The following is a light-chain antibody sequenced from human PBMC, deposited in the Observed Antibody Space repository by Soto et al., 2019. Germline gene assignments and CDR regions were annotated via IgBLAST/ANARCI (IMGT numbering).Light chain of an antibody. Sequence: IVMTQSPATLSVSPGERVTLSCRASQSIDSKLAWYQQRPGQAPRLLIYAASTRATGIPARFTGSGSRTEFTLSISGLKSEHFGFYYGEQYKPSRTFGQGTNVDIK. CDR1: QSIDSK. CDR3: EQYKPSRT. CDR2: AAS. J-gene: IGKJ1*01. V-gene: IGKV3-15*01.